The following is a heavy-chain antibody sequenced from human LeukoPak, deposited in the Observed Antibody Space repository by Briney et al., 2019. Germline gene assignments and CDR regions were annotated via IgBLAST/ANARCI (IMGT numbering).Heavy chain of an antibody. Sequence: GGSLRLSCAASGFTFSSYGMHWVRQAPGKGLEWVAFIRYDGSNKYYADSVKGRFTISIDNSKNTLYLQMDSLRAEDTAKYYCAKSLLTTASGTGRAFDIWGQGTMVTVSA. J-gene: IGHJ3*02. D-gene: IGHD1-26*01. V-gene: IGHV3-30*02. CDR3: AKSLLTTASGTGRAFDI. CDR2: IRYDGSNK. CDR1: GFTFSSYG.